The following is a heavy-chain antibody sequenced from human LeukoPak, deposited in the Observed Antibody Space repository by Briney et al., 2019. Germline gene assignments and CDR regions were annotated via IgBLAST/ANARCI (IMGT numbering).Heavy chain of an antibody. CDR3: AREEGSGSYNYYYYYGMDV. CDR2: MNPNSGNT. V-gene: IGHV1-8*01. Sequence: ASVKVSCKASGYTFTSYDINWVRQATGQGLEWMGWMNPNSGNTGYAQKFQGRVTMTRNTSISTAYMELSSLRSEDTAVYYCAREEGSGSYNYYYYYGMDVWGQGTTVTVSS. D-gene: IGHD3-10*01. J-gene: IGHJ6*02. CDR1: GYTFTSYD.